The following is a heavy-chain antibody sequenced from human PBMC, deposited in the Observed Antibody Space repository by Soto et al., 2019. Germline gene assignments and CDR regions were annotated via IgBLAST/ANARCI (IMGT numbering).Heavy chain of an antibody. D-gene: IGHD3-22*01. CDR1: GGTLSRSA. V-gene: IGHV1-69*13. CDR2: IIPDFATT. Sequence: GASVKVSCKASGGTLSRSAINWLRQAPGQGLEWMGDIIPDFATTNYAHQFQGRLTITADGSTSTSYMELSSLRPEDTAVYYCARGPYSRILYSDSWGQGTLVTVSS. CDR3: ARGPYSRILYSDS. J-gene: IGHJ4*02.